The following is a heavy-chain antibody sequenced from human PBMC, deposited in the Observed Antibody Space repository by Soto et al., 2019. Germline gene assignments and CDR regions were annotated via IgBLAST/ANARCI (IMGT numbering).Heavy chain of an antibody. CDR1: GASIRSFR. J-gene: IGHJ4*02. CDR3: ARVEDYVWGSYRQSYLDY. CDR2: VYYSGST. V-gene: IGHV4-59*01. Sequence: SETLSLTCSVSGASIRSFRWSWIRQPPGKGLEYIGYVYYSGSTNYNPSLKSRVTISVDTSKNQFSLKLSSVTAADTAMYYCARVEDYVWGSYRQSYLDYWGQGTLVTVSS. D-gene: IGHD3-16*02.